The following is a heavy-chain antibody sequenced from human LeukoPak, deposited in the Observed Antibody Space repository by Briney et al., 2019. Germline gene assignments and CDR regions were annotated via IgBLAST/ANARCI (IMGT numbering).Heavy chain of an antibody. J-gene: IGHJ4*02. CDR3: VRAEHCSSTSCSFDY. Sequence: GASVKVSCKASGYTFTGYYMHWVRQAPGQGLEWMGWNNPNSGGTNYAQKFQGRVTMTRDTSISTAYMELSRLRSDDTAVYYCVRAEHCSSTSCSFDYWGQGTLVTVSS. V-gene: IGHV1-2*02. CDR2: NNPNSGGT. D-gene: IGHD2-2*01. CDR1: GYTFTGYY.